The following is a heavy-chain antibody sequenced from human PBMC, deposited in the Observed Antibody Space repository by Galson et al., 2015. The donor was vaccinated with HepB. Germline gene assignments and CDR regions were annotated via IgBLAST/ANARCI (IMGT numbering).Heavy chain of an antibody. CDR1: GYTFTSHI. V-gene: IGHV1-18*01. D-gene: IGHD1-7*01. Sequence: SVKVSCKASGYTFTSHILDWLRQAPGQGPEWVGRINTSNGQTDFAQKFQGRVTMTIETSTSTAYLELRSLSSDDTAFYYCARRNFDEAAFDYWGQGTLVTVS. J-gene: IGHJ4*02. CDR2: INTSNGQT. CDR3: ARRNFDEAAFDY.